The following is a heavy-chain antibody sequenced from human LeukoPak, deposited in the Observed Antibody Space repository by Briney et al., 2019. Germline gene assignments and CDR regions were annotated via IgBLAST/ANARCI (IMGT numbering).Heavy chain of an antibody. CDR1: GYTFTGYY. D-gene: IGHD2-15*01. V-gene: IGHV1-2*02. CDR2: IYPNSGVT. J-gene: IGHJ4*02. CDR3: ARDGAVVAATISVYYFDN. Sequence: ASVKVSCKASGYTFTGYYMHWVRQAHGQGLEWMGWIYPNSGVTNYAQKFQGRVTMTRDTSISTAYMELSRLRSDNTAVYYCARDGAVVAATISVYYFDNWGQGTLVTVTS.